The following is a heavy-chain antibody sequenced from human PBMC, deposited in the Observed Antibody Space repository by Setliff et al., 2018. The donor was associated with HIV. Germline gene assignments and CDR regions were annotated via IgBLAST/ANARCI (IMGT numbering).Heavy chain of an antibody. CDR1: GGSFSGYH. Sequence: LETLSLTCAVYGGSFSGYHWNWIRQFPGKGLEWIGEINHTGNTQYNPSLKSRVTMSEETSKSQFSLKLKSVTAADTAIYFCARGKGGLVGPAEFDYWGPGTLVTVSS. CDR3: ARGKGGLVGPAEFDY. J-gene: IGHJ4*02. V-gene: IGHV4-34*01. D-gene: IGHD1-26*01. CDR2: INHTGNT.